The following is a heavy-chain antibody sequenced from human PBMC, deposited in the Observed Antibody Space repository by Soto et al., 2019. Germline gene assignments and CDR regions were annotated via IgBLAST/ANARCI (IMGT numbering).Heavy chain of an antibody. J-gene: IGHJ6*03. Sequence: SETLSLTCTVSGGSISSGGYYWSWIRQHPGKGLEWIGYIYYSGSTYYNPSLKSRVTISVDTSKNQFSLKLSSVTAADTAVYYCATSGGYSYGYFLSQPNYYYYYMDVWGKGTTVTVSS. D-gene: IGHD5-18*01. CDR2: IYYSGST. CDR3: ATSGGYSYGYFLSQPNYYYYYMDV. V-gene: IGHV4-31*03. CDR1: GGSISSGGYY.